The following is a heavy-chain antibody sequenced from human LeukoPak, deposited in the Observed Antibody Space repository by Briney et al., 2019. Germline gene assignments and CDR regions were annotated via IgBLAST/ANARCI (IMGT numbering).Heavy chain of an antibody. Sequence: GGSLRLSCAASGFTFSSYWMSWVRQAPGKGLEWVANIKQDGSEKYYVDSVKGRFTISRDNAKNSLYLQMNSLRAEDTAVYYCAKTVDTAMVSHYYYYMDVWGKGTTVTVSS. D-gene: IGHD5-18*01. V-gene: IGHV3-7*01. CDR1: GFTFSSYW. CDR3: AKTVDTAMVSHYYYYMDV. CDR2: IKQDGSEK. J-gene: IGHJ6*03.